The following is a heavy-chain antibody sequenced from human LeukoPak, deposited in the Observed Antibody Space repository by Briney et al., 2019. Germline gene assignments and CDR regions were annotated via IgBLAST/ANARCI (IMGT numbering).Heavy chain of an antibody. CDR1: GGSISSYY. Sequence: SETLSLTCTVSGGSISSYYWSWNRQPPGKGLEWIGYIYTSGSTNYNPSLKSRVTISVDTSKNQFSLKLSSVTAADTAVYYCARGQKYYYDSSGYYWFDPWGQGTLVTVSS. V-gene: IGHV4-4*09. J-gene: IGHJ5*02. CDR2: IYTSGST. CDR3: ARGQKYYYDSSGYYWFDP. D-gene: IGHD3-22*01.